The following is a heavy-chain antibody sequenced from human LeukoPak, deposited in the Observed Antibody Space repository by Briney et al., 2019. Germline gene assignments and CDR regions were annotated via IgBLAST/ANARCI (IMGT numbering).Heavy chain of an antibody. CDR1: GFYFRDHW. Sequence: GGSLRLSCAASGFYFRDHWMDWVRQAPGKGLEWVGHIKTDGSETYYLDSLKGRISISRDNTNNALYLQMNSLRVEDTDVYYCVKNDGWFHLAQWGQGTLVTVSS. V-gene: IGHV3-7*03. D-gene: IGHD6-19*01. CDR3: VKNDGWFHLAQ. J-gene: IGHJ4*02. CDR2: IKTDGSET.